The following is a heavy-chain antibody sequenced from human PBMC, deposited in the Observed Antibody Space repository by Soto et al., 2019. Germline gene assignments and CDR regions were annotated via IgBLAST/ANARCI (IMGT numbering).Heavy chain of an antibody. CDR3: ARIHGPSGNYDLDC. V-gene: IGHV1-3*01. D-gene: IGHD5-12*01. Sequence: ASVKVSCKASGYTFTSYAMHWVRQAPGQRLEWMGWINAGNGNTKYSQKFQGRVTISKDTSKNQVVLTMTNVDPVDTATYYCARIHGPSGNYDLDCWGQGTLVTVSS. CDR2: INAGNGNT. CDR1: GYTFTSYA. J-gene: IGHJ4*02.